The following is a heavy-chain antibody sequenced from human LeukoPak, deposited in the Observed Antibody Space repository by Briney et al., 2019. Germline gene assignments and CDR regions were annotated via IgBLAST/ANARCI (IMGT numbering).Heavy chain of an antibody. Sequence: ASVKVSCKASGYTFTSYYIHWVRQAPGQGLEWMGIIDPSGGSTSYAQKFQGRVTMTRDMSTSTVYMQLSSLRSEDTAVYYCARIAYCGGDCYYFDYWGQGTLVTVSS. V-gene: IGHV1-46*01. J-gene: IGHJ4*02. CDR1: GYTFTSYY. D-gene: IGHD2-21*02. CDR3: ARIAYCGGDCYYFDY. CDR2: IDPSGGST.